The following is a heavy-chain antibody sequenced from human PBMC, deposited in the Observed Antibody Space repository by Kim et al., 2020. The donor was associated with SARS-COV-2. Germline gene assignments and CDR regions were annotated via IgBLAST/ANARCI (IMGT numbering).Heavy chain of an antibody. D-gene: IGHD1-26*01. V-gene: IGHV4-39*07. Sequence: NPSLKGRVTISVDTSKNQFSLKLSSVTAADTAVYYCAGEGEAAGATPLDYWGQGTLVTVSS. CDR3: AGEGEAAGATPLDY. J-gene: IGHJ4*02.